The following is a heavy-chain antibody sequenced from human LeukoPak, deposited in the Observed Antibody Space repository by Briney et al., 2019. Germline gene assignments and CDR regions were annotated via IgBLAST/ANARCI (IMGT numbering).Heavy chain of an antibody. CDR2: MNPNSGNT. CDR1: GYTFTSYD. CDR3: ARGGGLLRFEPFDY. D-gene: IGHD3-3*01. J-gene: IGHJ4*02. Sequence: ASVKVSCKASGYTFTSYDINWVRQATGQGLEWMGWMNPNSGNTGYAQKFQGRVTMTRNTSISTAYMELGSLRSEDTAVYYCARGGGLLRFEPFDYWGQGTLVTVSS. V-gene: IGHV1-8*01.